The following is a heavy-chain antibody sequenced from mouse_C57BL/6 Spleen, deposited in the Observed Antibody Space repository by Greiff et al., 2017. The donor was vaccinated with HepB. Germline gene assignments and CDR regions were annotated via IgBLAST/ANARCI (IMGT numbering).Heavy chain of an antibody. Sequence: EVMLVESGGGLVKPGGSLKLSCAASGFTFSDYGMHWVRQAPEKGLEWVAYISSGSSTIYYADTVKGRFTISRDNAKNTLFLQMTSLRSEDTAMYYCARGGGNFYYAMDYWGQGTSVTVSS. D-gene: IGHD2-1*01. CDR3: ARGGGNFYYAMDY. V-gene: IGHV5-17*01. J-gene: IGHJ4*01. CDR1: GFTFSDYG. CDR2: ISSGSSTI.